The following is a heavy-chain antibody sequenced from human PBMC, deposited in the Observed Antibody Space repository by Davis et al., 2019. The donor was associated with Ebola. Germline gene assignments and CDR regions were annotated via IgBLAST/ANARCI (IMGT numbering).Heavy chain of an antibody. CDR1: GFTFSRSW. Sequence: PGGSLRLSCVVSGFTFSRSWMSWVRQVPGKGLELVANIEPFVSAEYFVDTVKGSFTISRDNAKNTLYLQMNSLRAEDTAVYYCVRGGPVDYWGQGTLVTVSS. J-gene: IGHJ4*02. CDR3: VRGGPVDY. CDR2: IEPFVSAE. V-gene: IGHV3-7*01.